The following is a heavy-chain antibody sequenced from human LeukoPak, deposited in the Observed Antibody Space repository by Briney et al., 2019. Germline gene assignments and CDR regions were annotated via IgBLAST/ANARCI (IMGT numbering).Heavy chain of an antibody. V-gene: IGHV1-69*13. CDR1: GGTFSSYA. CDR2: IIPIFGTA. Sequence: ASVTVSCKASGGTFSSYAISWVRQAPGQGLEWMGGIIPIFGTANYAQKFQGRVTITADESTGTAYMELSSLRSEDTAVYYCARVGSDGAYSSSWTFDYWGQGTLVTVSS. D-gene: IGHD6-13*01. CDR3: ARVGSDGAYSSSWTFDY. J-gene: IGHJ4*02.